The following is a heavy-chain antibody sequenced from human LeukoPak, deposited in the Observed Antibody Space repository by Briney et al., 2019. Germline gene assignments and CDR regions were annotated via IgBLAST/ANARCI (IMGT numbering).Heavy chain of an antibody. D-gene: IGHD3-22*01. V-gene: IGHV4-30-4*01. J-gene: IGHJ3*02. Sequence: SQTLSLTCTVSGGSISSGDYYWSWIRQPPGKGLEWIGYIYYSGSTYYNPSLKSRVTISVDTSKNQFSLKLSSVTAADTAVYYCAREKSRGGPYDSGGYSNAFDIWGQGTMVTVSS. CDR2: IYYSGST. CDR1: GGSISSGDYY. CDR3: AREKSRGGPYDSGGYSNAFDI.